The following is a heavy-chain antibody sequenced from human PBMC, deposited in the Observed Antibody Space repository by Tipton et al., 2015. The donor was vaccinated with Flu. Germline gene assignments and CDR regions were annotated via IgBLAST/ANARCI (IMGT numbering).Heavy chain of an antibody. D-gene: IGHD3-3*01. CDR1: GYTFTSYY. CDR3: ARVYTIFGVDNAFDI. V-gene: IGHV1-46*01. J-gene: IGHJ3*02. Sequence: QVQLVQSGAEVKKPGASVKVSCKASGYTFTSYYMHWVRQAPGQGLEWMGIINPSGGSTSYAQKFQGRVTMTRDTSTSTVYMELSSLRSEDTAVYYCARVYTIFGVDNAFDIWGQGTMVTVSS. CDR2: INPSGGST.